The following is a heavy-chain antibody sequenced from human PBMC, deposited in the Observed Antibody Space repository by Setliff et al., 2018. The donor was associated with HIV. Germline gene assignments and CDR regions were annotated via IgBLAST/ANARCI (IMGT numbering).Heavy chain of an antibody. V-gene: IGHV4-39*01. CDR3: ARRLVVVAAEDYFDS. D-gene: IGHD2-15*01. CDR1: GDSISNSAYF. J-gene: IGHJ4*02. CDR2: IYYNGDT. Sequence: ASETLSLTCSVSGDSISNSAYFWGWIRQPSGKGLEYIGSIYYNGDTYYNPSLKSRDTISVDTSNNQFSLKLRSVTAADTAVYYCARRLVVVAAEDYFDSWGQGALVTVSS.